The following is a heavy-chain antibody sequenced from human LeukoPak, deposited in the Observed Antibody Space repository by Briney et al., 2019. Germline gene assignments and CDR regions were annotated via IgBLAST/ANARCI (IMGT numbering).Heavy chain of an antibody. D-gene: IGHD3-22*01. CDR3: AREGNYDSSGYYSGSFDY. J-gene: IGHJ4*02. V-gene: IGHV1-3*03. CDR2: INAGNGNT. Sequence: ASVKVSWKASGYMFTSYAMHWVRQAPGQRLEWMGWINAGNGNTKYSQEFQGRVTITRDTSASTAYMELSSLRSEDMAVYYCAREGNYDSSGYYSGSFDYWGQGTLVTVSS. CDR1: GYMFTSYA.